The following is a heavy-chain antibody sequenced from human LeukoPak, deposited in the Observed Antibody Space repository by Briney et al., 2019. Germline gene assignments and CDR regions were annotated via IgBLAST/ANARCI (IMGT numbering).Heavy chain of an antibody. V-gene: IGHV3-74*01. D-gene: IGHD3-16*02. CDR2: INSDGSST. Sequence: GGSLRLSCAASGFTFSSYWMHWVRQAPGKGLVWVSRINSDGSSTSYEDSVKGRFTISRDNATNTLYLQMNSLRAEDTAVYYCASEGLRLGELSHDYWGQGTLVTVSS. CDR1: GFTFSSYW. J-gene: IGHJ4*02. CDR3: ASEGLRLGELSHDY.